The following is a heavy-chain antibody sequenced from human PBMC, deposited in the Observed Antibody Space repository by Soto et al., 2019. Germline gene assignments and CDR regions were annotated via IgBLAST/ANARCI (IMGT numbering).Heavy chain of an antibody. D-gene: IGHD2-21*01. J-gene: IGHJ6*02. CDR1: EFTFGNYW. CDR3: TGAPDCGGGTCGSAHRYHGLDA. V-gene: IGHV3-74*01. Sequence: EVQLVGSGGGSVQPGGSLRLSCAASEFTFGNYWMHWVRQSPGKGLVWVSRINPDGSNTDYADSVMGRFTVSRDNAKKTLSLQMNSLSGEDTAVYYCTGAPDCGGGTCGSAHRYHGLDAWGQVITVTVSS. CDR2: INPDGSNT.